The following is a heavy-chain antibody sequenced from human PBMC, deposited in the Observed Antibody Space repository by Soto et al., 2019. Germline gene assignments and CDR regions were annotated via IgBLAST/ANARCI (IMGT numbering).Heavy chain of an antibody. CDR1: GYTFTSYG. Sequence: ASVKVSCKASGYTFTSYGISWVRQAPGQGLEWMGWISAYNGNTNYAQKLQGRVTMTTDTSTSTAYMELRSLRSDDTAVYYCAGGDYYHSSGYYFYYYTMDVWGQATTVTVSS. J-gene: IGHJ6*02. CDR2: ISAYNGNT. CDR3: AGGDYYHSSGYYFYYYTMDV. V-gene: IGHV1-18*01. D-gene: IGHD3-22*01.